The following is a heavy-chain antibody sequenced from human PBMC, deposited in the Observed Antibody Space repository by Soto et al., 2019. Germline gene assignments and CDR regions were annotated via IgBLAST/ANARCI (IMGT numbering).Heavy chain of an antibody. CDR2: ISAYNGNT. CDR3: ARDDTAYYDILTGYYPYFDY. CDR1: GYTFTSYG. D-gene: IGHD3-9*01. J-gene: IGHJ4*02. V-gene: IGHV1-18*01. Sequence: QVQLVQSGAEVKKPGASVKVSCKASGYTFTSYGISWVRQAPGQGHEWMGWISAYNGNTNYAQKLQGRVTMTTDTSTSKAYMELRSLRADDTAVYYCARDDTAYYDILTGYYPYFDYWGQGTLVTVSS.